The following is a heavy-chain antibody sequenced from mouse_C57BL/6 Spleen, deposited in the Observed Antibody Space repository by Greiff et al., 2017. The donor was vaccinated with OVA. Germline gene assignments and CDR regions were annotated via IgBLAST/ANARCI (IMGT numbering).Heavy chain of an antibody. CDR2: IDPSDSET. CDR1: GYTFTSYW. D-gene: IGHD3-2*02. J-gene: IGHJ2*01. V-gene: IGHV1-52*01. Sequence: VQLQQSGAELVRPGSSVKLSCKASGYTFTSYWMHWVKQRPIQGLEWIGNIDPSDSETHYNQKFKDKATLTVDKSSSTAYMQLSSLTSEDSAVYYCARLGDSSDYWGQGTTLTVSS. CDR3: ARLGDSSDY.